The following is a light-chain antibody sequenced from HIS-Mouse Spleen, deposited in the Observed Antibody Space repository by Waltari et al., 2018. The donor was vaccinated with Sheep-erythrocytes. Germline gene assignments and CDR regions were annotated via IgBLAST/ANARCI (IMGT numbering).Light chain of an antibody. CDR2: AVS. J-gene: IGLJ3*02. Sequence: QSALTQPASVSGSPGQSITISCTGTSSDVGRYNLVSWYQQHPGKAPKLMIYAVSKRPSGVANSFSGSKSGNTASLTISGLQAEDEADYYCCSYAGSSTPWVFGGGTKLTVL. CDR3: CSYAGSSTPWV. V-gene: IGLV2-23*02. CDR1: SSDVGRYNL.